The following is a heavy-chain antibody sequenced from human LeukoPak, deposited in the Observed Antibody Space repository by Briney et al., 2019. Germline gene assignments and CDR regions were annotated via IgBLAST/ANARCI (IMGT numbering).Heavy chain of an antibody. Sequence: SETLSLTCTVSGGSISSSSYYWGWIRQPPGKGLEWIGSIYYSGSTYYNPSLKSRVTISVDMSKNQFSLKLSSVTAADTAVYYCASRVVGAYYFDYWGQGTLVTVSS. CDR2: IYYSGST. CDR3: ASRVVGAYYFDY. D-gene: IGHD1-26*01. J-gene: IGHJ4*02. CDR1: GGSISSSSYY. V-gene: IGHV4-39*01.